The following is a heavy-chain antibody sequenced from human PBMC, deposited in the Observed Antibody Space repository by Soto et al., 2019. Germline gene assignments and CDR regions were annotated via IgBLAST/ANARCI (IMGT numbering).Heavy chain of an antibody. Sequence: GESLKISCKGSGYSLTSYWISWVRQMPGKGLEWMGRIDPSDSYTNYSPSFQGHVTISADKSISTAYLQWSSLKASDTAMYYCARHMLSDYSSSPYDYWGQGTLVTVSS. CDR2: IDPSDSYT. J-gene: IGHJ4*02. CDR1: GYSLTSYW. V-gene: IGHV5-10-1*01. CDR3: ARHMLSDYSSSPYDY. D-gene: IGHD6-6*01.